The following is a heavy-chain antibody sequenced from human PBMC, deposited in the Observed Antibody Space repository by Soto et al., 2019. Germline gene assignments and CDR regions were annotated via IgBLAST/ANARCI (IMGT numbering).Heavy chain of an antibody. CDR1: GFTFSDYY. CDR2: ISDSATTM. J-gene: IGHJ5*02. Sequence: GGSLRLSCAASGFTFSDYYMSWIRQAPGKGLEWISHISDSATTMNYADSVKGRFTISRDNARKSLFLHMNSLRAEDTAVYYCARDTAFISSGLFNPWGQGTLVTVSS. D-gene: IGHD3-22*01. CDR3: ARDTAFISSGLFNP. V-gene: IGHV3-11*01.